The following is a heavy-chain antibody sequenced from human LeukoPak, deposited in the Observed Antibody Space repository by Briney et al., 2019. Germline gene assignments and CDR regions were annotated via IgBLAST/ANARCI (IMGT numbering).Heavy chain of an antibody. V-gene: IGHV4-59*01. CDR2: IYYTGST. Sequence: SETLSLTCTVSGGSISSYYWSWIRQPPGKGLEWIGYIYYTGSTNYNPSLKSRVTISVDTSKNQFSLKLSSVTAADTAVYYCARVRELPPQQIDYWGQGTLVTVSS. CDR3: ARVRELPPQQIDY. J-gene: IGHJ4*02. D-gene: IGHD1-26*01. CDR1: GGSISSYY.